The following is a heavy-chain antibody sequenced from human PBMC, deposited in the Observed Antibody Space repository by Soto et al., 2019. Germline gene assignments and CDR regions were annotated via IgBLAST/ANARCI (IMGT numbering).Heavy chain of an antibody. CDR1: CFNFDNYG. J-gene: IGHJ4*02. CDR3: AKDRVGGTFYTPLAF. Sequence: GGSLRLSCQASCFNFDNYGMHWVRQAPGKGLEWVAVITYDGSFQYYADSVKGRFTTSRDNSKDTLSLHLNTLKPEDTAVYHCAKDRVGGTFYTPLAFWGQGTLVTVSS. D-gene: IGHD1-7*01. CDR2: ITYDGSFQ. V-gene: IGHV3-30*18.